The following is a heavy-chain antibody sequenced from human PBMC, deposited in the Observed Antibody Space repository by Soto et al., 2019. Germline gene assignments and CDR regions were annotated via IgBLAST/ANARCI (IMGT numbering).Heavy chain of an antibody. CDR1: GFSVSGNY. Sequence: EVQLVESGGGLIQPGGSLRLSCAASGFSVSGNYMRWVRQAPGKGLEWVSVIYSDGSTYYADSVKGRFTISRDNSKNMMYLQMNSLRAADTAVYYCARDCSITSCYTPSDGMDVWGQGTTVTVSS. D-gene: IGHD2-2*02. V-gene: IGHV3-53*01. CDR3: ARDCSITSCYTPSDGMDV. J-gene: IGHJ6*02. CDR2: IYSDGST.